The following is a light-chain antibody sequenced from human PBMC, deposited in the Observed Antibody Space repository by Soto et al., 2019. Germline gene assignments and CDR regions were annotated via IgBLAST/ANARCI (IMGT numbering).Light chain of an antibody. Sequence: EIVLTQSPATLSLLPGERATLSCRASEIDGSSLAWYQDKAGQTTSLLLYDASNRATGIPARFSGSGSGTDFTLTISSREPEDFAVYYCQQRSSWITFGQGTRLEIE. CDR3: QQRSSWIT. V-gene: IGKV3-11*01. CDR2: DAS. J-gene: IGKJ5*01. CDR1: EIDGSS.